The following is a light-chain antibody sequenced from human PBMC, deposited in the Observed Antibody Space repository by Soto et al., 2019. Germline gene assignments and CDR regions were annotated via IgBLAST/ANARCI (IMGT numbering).Light chain of an antibody. Sequence: EIVMTQSPATLSVSAGERATLSCRATESVVSSYLAWYQLKPGQAPRLLIYDASSRATGIPDRFSGSGSGTDFTLTISRLEPEDFAVYYCQQYGSIPWTFGQGTKVDI. CDR2: DAS. CDR3: QQYGSIPWT. J-gene: IGKJ1*01. V-gene: IGKV3-20*01. CDR1: ESVVSSY.